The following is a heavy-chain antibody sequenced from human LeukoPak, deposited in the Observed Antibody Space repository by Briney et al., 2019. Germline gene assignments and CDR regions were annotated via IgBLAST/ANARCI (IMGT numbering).Heavy chain of an antibody. CDR1: GFTFSNNY. D-gene: IGHD3-16*01. J-gene: IGHJ4*02. CDR3: ARIYVWGSYSPYYFDY. Sequence: PGGSLRLSCAASGFTFSNNYMSWVRQAPGKGLEWVSVIYSGGSTYYADSVKGRFTISRDNSKNTLYLQMNSLRAEDTAVYYCARIYVWGSYSPYYFDYWGQGTLVTVSS. CDR2: IYSGGST. V-gene: IGHV3-53*01.